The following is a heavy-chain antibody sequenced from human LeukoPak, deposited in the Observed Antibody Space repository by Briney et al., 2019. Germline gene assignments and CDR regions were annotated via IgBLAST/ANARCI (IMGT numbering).Heavy chain of an antibody. CDR1: GFTVSSNY. Sequence: GGSLRLSCAASGFTVSSNYMSWVSQAPGKGLEWVSIIYSGGSTFYADSVKGRFTISRDNSKNTLYLQMNSLRAEDTAVYYCARGGSYLSAFDIWGQGTMVTVSS. J-gene: IGHJ3*02. CDR2: IYSGGST. V-gene: IGHV3-53*01. D-gene: IGHD1-26*01. CDR3: ARGGSYLSAFDI.